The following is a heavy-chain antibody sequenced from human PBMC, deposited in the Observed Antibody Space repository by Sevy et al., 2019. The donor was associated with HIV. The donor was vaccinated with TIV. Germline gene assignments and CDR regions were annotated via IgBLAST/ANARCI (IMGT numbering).Heavy chain of an antibody. V-gene: IGHV3-9*01. CDR2: ISWNSGSI. D-gene: IGHD3-22*01. CDR3: AKVRRITMIVGDYFDY. CDR1: GFTFDDYA. J-gene: IGHJ4*02. Sequence: GGSLRLSCAASGFTFDDYAMHWVRQAPGKGLEWVSGISWNSGSIGYADSVKGRFTISRDNAKNSLYLQMNSLRAEDTALYYCAKVRRITMIVGDYFDYWGQGTLVTVSS.